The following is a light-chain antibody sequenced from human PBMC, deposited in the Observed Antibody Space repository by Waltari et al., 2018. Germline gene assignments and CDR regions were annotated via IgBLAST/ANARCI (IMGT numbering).Light chain of an antibody. CDR3: SSYTSSSAPFV. CDR1: YSHIGDNAS. V-gene: IGLV2-14*01. CDR2: EGS. J-gene: IGLJ1*01. Sequence: QSALTQPASVSGSPGQSSTISSPGTYSHIGDNASVSWYQQPPDKAPKLIIFEGSNRPSEVSNRFSGFKSGNTASLTISGLQPEDEADYYCSSYTSSSAPFVFGSGTKVTVL.